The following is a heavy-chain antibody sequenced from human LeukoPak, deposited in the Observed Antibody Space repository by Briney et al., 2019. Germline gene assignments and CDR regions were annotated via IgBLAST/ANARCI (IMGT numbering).Heavy chain of an antibody. CDR3: ARIRRDSGDWYADDY. D-gene: IGHD6-19*01. J-gene: IGHJ4*02. Sequence: SETLSLTCTVYGGSISGFCWSWIRQPAGKGLEWIGRICISESTNYNPSLESRVTMSEDTSQNQFSLRLTSVTAADTAVYYCARIRRDSGDWYADDYWGQGTLVTVSS. CDR1: GGSISGFC. V-gene: IGHV4-59*10. CDR2: ICISEST.